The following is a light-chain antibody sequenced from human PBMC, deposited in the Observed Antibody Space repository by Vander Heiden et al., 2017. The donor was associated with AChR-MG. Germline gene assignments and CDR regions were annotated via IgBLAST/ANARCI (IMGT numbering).Light chain of an antibody. V-gene: IGLV3-25*03. CDR3: QSADSSGGVV. CDR1: ALPKQY. Sequence: SYELTQPPSVSVSPGQTARITCSGDALPKQYAYWYQKKPGQAPVLVIYKDSERPSGIPGRFSGSSSGKTVTLTISGVQAEDEADYYCQSADSSGGVVFGGGTKLTVL. J-gene: IGLJ2*01. CDR2: KDS.